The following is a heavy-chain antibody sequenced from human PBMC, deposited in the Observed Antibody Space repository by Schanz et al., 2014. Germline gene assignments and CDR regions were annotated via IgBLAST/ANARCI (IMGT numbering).Heavy chain of an antibody. V-gene: IGHV3-30*18. D-gene: IGHD3-10*01. CDR1: GFTFSDYS. CDR2: ISYDGRSK. Sequence: VHLVESGGGLVKPGGSLRLSCGASGFTFSDYSMNWVRQAPGKGLEWVAVISYDGRSKDYADSVKGRFTISRDNSKNTVFLQMNSLRADDTAVYYCAKDQLANYRGSGYNWFDPWGQGTLVTVSS. J-gene: IGHJ5*02. CDR3: AKDQLANYRGSGYNWFDP.